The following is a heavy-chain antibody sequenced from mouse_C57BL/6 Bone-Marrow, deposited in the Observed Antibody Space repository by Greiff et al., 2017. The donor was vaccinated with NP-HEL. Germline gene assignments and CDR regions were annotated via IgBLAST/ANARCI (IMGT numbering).Heavy chain of an antibody. CDR1: GYTFTNYW. CDR3: ARGGYYAMVY. V-gene: IGHV1-63*01. J-gene: IGHJ4*01. Sequence: QVQLQQSGAELVRPGTSVKMSCKASGYTFTNYWIGWAKQRPGHGLEWIGDIYPGGGYTNYNEKFKGKATLTADKSSSTAYMQFSSLTSEDSAIYYCARGGYYAMVYWGQGTSVTVSS. CDR2: IYPGGGYT.